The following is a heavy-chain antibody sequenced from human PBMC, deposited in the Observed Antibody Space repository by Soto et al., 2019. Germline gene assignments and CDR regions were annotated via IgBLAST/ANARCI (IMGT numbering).Heavy chain of an antibody. V-gene: IGHV3-15*01. CDR3: TTGDPDSGSYYNDKFDY. CDR1: GFTFSNAW. CDR2: IKSKTDGGTT. J-gene: IGHJ4*02. D-gene: IGHD3-10*01. Sequence: GGSLRLSCAASGFTFSNAWMSWVRQAPGKGLEWVGRIKSKTDGGTTDYAAPVKGRFTISRDDSKNTLYLQMNSLKTEDTAVYYCTTGDPDSGSYYNDKFDYWGQGTLVTVSS.